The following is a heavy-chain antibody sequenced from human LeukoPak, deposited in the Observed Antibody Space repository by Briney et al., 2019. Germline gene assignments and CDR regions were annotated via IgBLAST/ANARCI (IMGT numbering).Heavy chain of an antibody. J-gene: IGHJ5*02. D-gene: IGHD5-18*01. CDR1: GFTFSGYW. Sequence: GASLRLSCAASGFTFSGYWMHWVRHAPGKGLVWVSRINSDGSSTNYADSVKGRFTISRDNAKNTLYLQMNTLRAEDTAVYYCARGGTYSSGLPGSWGQGTLVTVSS. CDR2: INSDGSST. V-gene: IGHV3-74*01. CDR3: ARGGTYSSGLPGS.